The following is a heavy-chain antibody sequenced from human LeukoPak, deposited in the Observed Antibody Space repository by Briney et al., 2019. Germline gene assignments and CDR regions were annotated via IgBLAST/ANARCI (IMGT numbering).Heavy chain of an antibody. J-gene: IGHJ4*02. V-gene: IGHV3-23*01. D-gene: IGHD3-3*01. Sequence: GGSLRLSCAASGFTFSDYYMSWIRQAPGKGLEWVSVISGSGGSTYYIDSVKGRFTISRDNSKNTLYLQMNSLRAEDTAVYYCRKDREVPIFGVVISNDYWGQGTLVTVSS. CDR2: ISGSGGST. CDR3: RKDREVPIFGVVISNDY. CDR1: GFTFSDYY.